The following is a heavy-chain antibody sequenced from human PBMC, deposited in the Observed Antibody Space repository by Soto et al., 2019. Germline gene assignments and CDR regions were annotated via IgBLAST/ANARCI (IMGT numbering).Heavy chain of an antibody. V-gene: IGHV3-23*01. CDR2: ISDSGGST. J-gene: IGHJ6*02. CDR3: ANTSYINWNDLVRTRYHHGMEV. D-gene: IGHD1-1*01. Sequence: GGSLRLSCAASGFTFSSYAMSWVRQAPGKGLEWVSAISDSGGSTYYADTVTGRFTISRDNSKNTLYLQMNSLRAEDTAVYYCANTSYINWNDLVRTRYHHGMEVWGQGTTVTVSS. CDR1: GFTFSSYA.